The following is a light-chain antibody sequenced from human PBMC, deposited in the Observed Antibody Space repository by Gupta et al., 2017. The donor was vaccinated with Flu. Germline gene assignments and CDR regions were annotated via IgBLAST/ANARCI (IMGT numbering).Light chain of an antibody. CDR1: QSLLHSNGYNY. Sequence: DIVMTQSPLSLPVLPGAPDSTSCRSSQSLLHSNGYNYLDGYLQKPGQSPQLLIYLGSNRAAGVPDRFSGSGSGTDFTLKTSRVEAQDVEVYYCMQALQTPPWTFGQGTKVEIK. J-gene: IGKJ1*01. CDR3: MQALQTPPWT. V-gene: IGKV2-28*01. CDR2: LGS.